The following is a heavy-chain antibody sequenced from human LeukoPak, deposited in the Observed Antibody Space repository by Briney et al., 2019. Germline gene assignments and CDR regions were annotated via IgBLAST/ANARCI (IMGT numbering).Heavy chain of an antibody. Sequence: SVKVSCKASGGTFSSYAISWVRQAPGQGLEWMGGIIPIFGTANYAQKFQGRVTITADESTSTAYMELSSLRSEDTAVYYCARTMVRGYYFDYWGQGTLITVSS. CDR2: IIPIFGTA. V-gene: IGHV1-69*01. J-gene: IGHJ4*02. CDR3: ARTMVRGYYFDY. CDR1: GGTFSSYA. D-gene: IGHD3-10*01.